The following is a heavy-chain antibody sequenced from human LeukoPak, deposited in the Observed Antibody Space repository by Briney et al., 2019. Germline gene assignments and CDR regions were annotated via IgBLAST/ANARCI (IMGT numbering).Heavy chain of an antibody. CDR2: IYLHAGP. CDR3: VRDRAGTQSWVEFDL. D-gene: IGHD3-10*01. Sequence: PGGSLRLSCTLSGVSVTDTLIDWVRQAPEKGPEWVALIYLHAGPVYADSVKGRFTISRDNSKNMVYLQMNRLRSEDSGLYYCVRDRAGTQSWVEFDLWGQGTLVTVSS. CDR1: GVSVTDTL. J-gene: IGHJ5*02. V-gene: IGHV3-66*03.